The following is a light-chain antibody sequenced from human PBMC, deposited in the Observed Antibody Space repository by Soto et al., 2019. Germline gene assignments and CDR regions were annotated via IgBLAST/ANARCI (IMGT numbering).Light chain of an antibody. CDR1: QSVSSDN. J-gene: IGKJ4*01. CDR2: GAS. V-gene: IGKV3-20*01. CDR3: QQYGTSHLT. Sequence: EIVLTQSPGTLSLSPGERATLSCRASQSVSSDNLAWYQQKPGQAPRLLIYGASHRATGIPDRIRGSGSGTELTLTISILEPEDFEVYYCQQYGTSHLTFGGGTKVDIK.